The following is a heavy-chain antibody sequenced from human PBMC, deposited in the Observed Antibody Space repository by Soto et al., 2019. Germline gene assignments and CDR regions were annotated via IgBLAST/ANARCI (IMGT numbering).Heavy chain of an antibody. V-gene: IGHV1-8*01. CDR3: ARGRIIAAAGTPGY. J-gene: IGHJ4*02. Sequence: GASVKVSCKASGYTFTSYDINWVRQATGQGLEWMGWMNPNSGNTGYAQKFQGRVTMTRNTSISTAYMELSSLRSEDTAVYYCARGRIIAAAGTPGYWGQGTLVTVSS. CDR2: MNPNSGNT. D-gene: IGHD6-13*01. CDR1: GYTFTSYD.